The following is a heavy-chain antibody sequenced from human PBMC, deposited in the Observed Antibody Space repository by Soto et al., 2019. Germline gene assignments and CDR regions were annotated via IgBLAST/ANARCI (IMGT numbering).Heavy chain of an antibody. CDR3: ARDEGLTYYYDSSGYSIGYYFDY. CDR2: IKQDGSEK. J-gene: IGHJ4*02. D-gene: IGHD3-22*01. CDR1: GFTFSSYW. Sequence: GGSLRLSCAASGFTFSSYWMSWVRQAPGKGLEWVANIKQDGSEKYYVDSVKGRFTISRENAKNSLYLQMNSLRAEDTAVYYCARDEGLTYYYDSSGYSIGYYFDYWGQGTLVTVSS. V-gene: IGHV3-7*05.